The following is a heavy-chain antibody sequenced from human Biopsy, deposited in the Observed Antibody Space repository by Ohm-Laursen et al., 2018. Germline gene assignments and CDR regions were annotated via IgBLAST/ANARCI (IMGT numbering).Heavy chain of an antibody. Sequence: GTPSLTCAVNGESSSGYFWNWIRQPPGQGLEWIGEINQSGSTKYNPSLKRRATLSADSSNSQFSLRLTSVTAADTAIYYCARGSGYFKLDVWGQGTTVTVSS. D-gene: IGHD5-12*01. CDR3: ARGSGYFKLDV. CDR1: GESSSGYF. J-gene: IGHJ6*02. V-gene: IGHV4-34*01. CDR2: INQSGST.